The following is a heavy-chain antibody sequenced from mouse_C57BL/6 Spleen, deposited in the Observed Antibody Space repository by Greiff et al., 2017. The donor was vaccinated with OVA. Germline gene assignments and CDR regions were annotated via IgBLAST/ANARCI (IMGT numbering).Heavy chain of an antibody. V-gene: IGHV1-52*01. J-gene: IGHJ2*01. D-gene: IGHD2-10*01. CDR1: GYTFTSYW. CDR3: ARSPSYDYFDY. CDR2: IDPSDSET. Sequence: QVQLQQPGAELVRPGSSVKLSCKASGYTFTSYWMHWVKQRPIQGLEWIGNIDPSDSETHYNQKFKDKATLTVDKSSSTAYMQLSSLTSEDSAVYYCARSPSYDYFDYWGQGTTLTVSS.